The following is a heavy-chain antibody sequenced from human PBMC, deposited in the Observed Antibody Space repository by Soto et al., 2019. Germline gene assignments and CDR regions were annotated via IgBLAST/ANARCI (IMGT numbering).Heavy chain of an antibody. J-gene: IGHJ4*02. CDR1: GFTFGSHW. CDR3: ATSMRHTLNS. V-gene: IGHV3-7*01. D-gene: IGHD2-8*01. Sequence: EVQVVDSGGGLVQPGGSLRLSCAASGFTFGSHWMTWVRQVTGKGLEWVANINQDGSDKYYVDSVNGRFTISRDNAKNSLYLQMNRLSVEDTAVYYCATSMRHTLNSCGQGSLVTVSS. CDR2: INQDGSDK.